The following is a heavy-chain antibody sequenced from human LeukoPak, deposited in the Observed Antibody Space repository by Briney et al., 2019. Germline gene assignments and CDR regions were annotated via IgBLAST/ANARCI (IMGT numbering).Heavy chain of an antibody. CDR3: ARDFGYHPYAFDI. CDR2: IYHSGST. V-gene: IGHV4-30-2*01. Sequence: SETLPLTCAVSGGSISSGGYSWSWIRQPPGKGLEWIGYIYHSGSTYYNPSLKSRVTISVGRSKNQFSPKLSSVTAADTAVYYCARDFGYHPYAFDIWGQGTMVTVSS. J-gene: IGHJ3*02. CDR1: GGSISSGGYS. D-gene: IGHD6-25*01.